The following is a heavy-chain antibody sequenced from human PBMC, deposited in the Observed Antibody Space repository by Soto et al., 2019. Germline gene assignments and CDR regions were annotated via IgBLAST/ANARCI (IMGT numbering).Heavy chain of an antibody. J-gene: IGHJ6*02. CDR3: ARDKGNGDYVMAYYGMDV. D-gene: IGHD4-17*01. V-gene: IGHV3-48*02. Sequence: EVQLVESGGGLVQPGGSLRLSCAASGFTFSSYSMNWVRQAPGKGLEWVSYISSSSSTIYYADSVKGRFTISRDNAKNSLYLQMNSLRDEDTAVYYFARDKGNGDYVMAYYGMDVWGQGTTVTVSS. CDR1: GFTFSSYS. CDR2: ISSSSSTI.